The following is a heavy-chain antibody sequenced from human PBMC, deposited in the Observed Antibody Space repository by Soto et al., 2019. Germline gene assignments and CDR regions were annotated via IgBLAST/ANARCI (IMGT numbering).Heavy chain of an antibody. J-gene: IGHJ4*01. D-gene: IGHD2-21*01. V-gene: IGHV5-51*01. CDR1: VYSFTTYW. Sequence: EVHLVHSGAEVKKSGEYLKISCKGSVYSFTTYWIGWVRQMPGNGLEWMGVIYPGDSSTRYSPSFQGQVTISADMSISTAYLQWSSLKASDTAMYYCASGRGDWVFDYWGHGTMVTVSS. CDR2: IYPGDSST. CDR3: ASGRGDWVFDY.